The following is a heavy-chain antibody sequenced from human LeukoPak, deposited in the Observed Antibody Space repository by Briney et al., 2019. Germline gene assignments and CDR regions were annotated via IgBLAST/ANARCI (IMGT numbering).Heavy chain of an antibody. V-gene: IGHV4-59*01. CDR1: DDSISDYY. CDR2: IHNSGTS. D-gene: IGHD6-19*01. J-gene: IGHJ4*02. Sequence: PSETLSLTCTVSDDSISDYYRGWIRQPPGKGLEWIGYIHNSGTSTYNLSLKSRVTISADTSKNQFSLKLNSMTTEDTAVYYCATDIRQWLVMGLDYWGQGTLVTVSS. CDR3: ATDIRQWLVMGLDY.